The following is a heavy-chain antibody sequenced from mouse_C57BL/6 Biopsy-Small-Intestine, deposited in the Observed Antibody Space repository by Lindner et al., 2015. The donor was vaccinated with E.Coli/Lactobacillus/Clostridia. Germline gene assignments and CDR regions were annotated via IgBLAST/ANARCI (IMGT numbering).Heavy chain of an antibody. CDR1: GYTITDYG. J-gene: IGHJ4*01. V-gene: IGHV1-84*02. Sequence: SVKVSCKASGYTITDYGITWLRQAPGQGLEWMGWINTSNGYTHSAEKFQGRVTMTIDTSTNTAYMELRNLRSDDTAFFYCARAREGDILPRGGVWFDPWGQGTLVTVSS. D-gene: IGHD2-2*01. CDR2: INTSNGYT. CDR3: ARAREGDILPRGGVWFDP.